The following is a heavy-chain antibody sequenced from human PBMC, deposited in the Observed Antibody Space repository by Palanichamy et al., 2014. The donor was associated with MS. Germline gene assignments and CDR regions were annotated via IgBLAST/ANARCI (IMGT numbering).Heavy chain of an antibody. D-gene: IGHD3-22*01. Sequence: QVQLVQSGAEVKKPGSSVKVSCKVSGGDLNRYSINWLRQAPGQGLEWMGRILPIWDMTNDAEKFQGRVTITADKSTSTVYMDLSSLTSEDTALYFCAREDRETDYDSSGFKGWGQGTLVTVSS. CDR2: ILPIWDMT. J-gene: IGHJ4*02. V-gene: IGHV1-69*04. CDR1: GGDLNRYS. CDR3: AREDRETDYDSSGFKG.